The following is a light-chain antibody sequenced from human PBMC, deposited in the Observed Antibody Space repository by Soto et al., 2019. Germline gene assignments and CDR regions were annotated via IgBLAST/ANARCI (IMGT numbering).Light chain of an antibody. CDR1: QSVSSKY. J-gene: IGKJ3*01. Sequence: DIVLPQSPGTLSLSPGEIATLSCRASQSVSSKYLAWYQQKPGQPPRVLIYGTSIRATGIPERFSGGGSGTDFTLTITRLEPEDFAVYYCQQYGSSLFTFGPGTKVDFK. CDR3: QQYGSSLFT. V-gene: IGKV3-20*01. CDR2: GTS.